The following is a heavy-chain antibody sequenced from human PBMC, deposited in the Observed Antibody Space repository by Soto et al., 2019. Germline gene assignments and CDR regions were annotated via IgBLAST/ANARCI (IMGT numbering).Heavy chain of an antibody. CDR1: GGSISSYY. V-gene: IGHV4-59*01. Sequence: PSETLSLTCTVSGGSISSYYWSWIRQPPGKGLEWIGYICYSGSTNYNPSLKSRVTISVDTSKNQFSLKLSSVTAADTAVHYCARGTGSYSSGWYANWFDPWGQGTLVTVSS. CDR2: ICYSGST. J-gene: IGHJ5*02. CDR3: ARGTGSYSSGWYANWFDP. D-gene: IGHD6-19*01.